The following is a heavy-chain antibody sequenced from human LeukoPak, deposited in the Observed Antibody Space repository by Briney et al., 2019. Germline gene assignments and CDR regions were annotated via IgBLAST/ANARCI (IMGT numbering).Heavy chain of an antibody. J-gene: IGHJ4*02. CDR2: ITSSAGTI. CDR1: GFTFSSYE. CDR3: ARVHHNTAMVDIDY. Sequence: PGGSLRLSCAASGFTFSSYEMHWVRQAPGKGLEWISYITSSAGTIYYADSVKGRFTISRDNAESSLYLQMNSLRVEDTAVYYCARVHHNTAMVDIDYWGQGTLVTVSS. D-gene: IGHD5-18*01. V-gene: IGHV3-48*03.